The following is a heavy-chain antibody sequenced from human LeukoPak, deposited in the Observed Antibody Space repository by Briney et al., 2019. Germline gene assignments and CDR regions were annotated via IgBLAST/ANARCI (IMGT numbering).Heavy chain of an antibody. CDR1: GGSIGTTNYY. J-gene: IGHJ4*02. V-gene: IGHV4-39*01. CDR3: AGSEGVIDY. D-gene: IGHD3-10*01. CDR2: IYYSETT. Sequence: SETLSLTCTVSGGSIGTTNYYWGWLRQPPGKGLEWFGSIYYSETTYDNPSLESRVTISIETSKNQFSLKLSSVTAADTAVYYCAGSEGVIDYWGQGTLVTVSS.